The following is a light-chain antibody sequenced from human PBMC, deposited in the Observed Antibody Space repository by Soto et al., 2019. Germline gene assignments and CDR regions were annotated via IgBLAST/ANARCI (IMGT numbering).Light chain of an antibody. CDR3: CSYAGSSTHYV. CDR2: EGS. V-gene: IGLV2-23*01. Sequence: QSVLTQPASVSGSPGQSITISCTGTSSDVWSYNLVSWYQQHPGKAPKLMIYEGSKRPSGVSNRFSGSKSGNTASLTISGLQAEDEADYYCCSYAGSSTHYVFGTGTKVTVL. J-gene: IGLJ1*01. CDR1: SSDVWSYNL.